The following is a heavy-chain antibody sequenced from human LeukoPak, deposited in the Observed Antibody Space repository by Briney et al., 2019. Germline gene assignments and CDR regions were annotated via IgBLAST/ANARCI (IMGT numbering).Heavy chain of an antibody. J-gene: IGHJ2*01. V-gene: IGHV4-39*01. CDR3: ARCPYDLLTGFSKWFFDL. Sequence: SSETLSLTCTVSGGSINSRSDYWGWIRQPPGKGLEWIGNVYYSGDTYYNTSLQSRVTISVDTSKSQFSLTLNSVTAADTAVYHCARCPYDLLTGFSKWFFDLWGRGALVTVSS. D-gene: IGHD3-9*01. CDR2: VYYSGDT. CDR1: GGSINSRSDY.